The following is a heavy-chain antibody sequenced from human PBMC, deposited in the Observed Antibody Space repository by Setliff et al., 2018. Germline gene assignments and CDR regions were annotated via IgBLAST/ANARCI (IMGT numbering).Heavy chain of an antibody. D-gene: IGHD6-13*01. CDR2: IYYSGST. CDR3: ARTNIAAAGTWYFDY. Sequence: SETLSLTCTVSGGSISSYYWSWIRQPPGKGLEWIGYIYYSGSTNYNPSLKSRVTISVDTSKNQFSLKLSSVTAADTAVYYCARTNIAAAGTWYFDYWGQGTLVTVSS. CDR1: GGSISSYY. J-gene: IGHJ4*02. V-gene: IGHV4-59*08.